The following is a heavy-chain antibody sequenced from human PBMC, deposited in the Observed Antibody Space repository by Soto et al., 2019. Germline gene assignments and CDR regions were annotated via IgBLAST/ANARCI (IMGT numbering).Heavy chain of an antibody. D-gene: IGHD2-2*02. Sequence: SETLSLTCTVSGGSVSSDAHYWSWIRQPPGKRLEWIGFIYSSGSTNYNPSPKSRVTMSVDTSKNQFSLKLRSVIVADTAVYHCARFVRSCSGTTCYTRADVWGQGTTVTVSS. V-gene: IGHV4-61*08. CDR1: GGSVSSDAHY. CDR3: ARFVRSCSGTTCYTRADV. CDR2: IYSSGST. J-gene: IGHJ6*02.